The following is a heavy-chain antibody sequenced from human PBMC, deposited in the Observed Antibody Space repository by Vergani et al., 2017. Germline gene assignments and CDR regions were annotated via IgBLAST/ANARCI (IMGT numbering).Heavy chain of an antibody. CDR3: SRLRISLWADDS. V-gene: IGHV4-30-4*08. J-gene: IGHJ5*02. CDR2: VGNTGNT. CDR1: GDSINSDYFY. D-gene: IGHD3-16*01. Sequence: HVQLQESGPGLVRPSETLSLTCSVSGDSINSDYFYWSWVRQAPGRGLEWIGFVGNTGNTYRNPSLESRIFTSVDTSKNQFSLELRSVTAADTAIYYCSRLRISLWADDSWGQGTLVTVSS.